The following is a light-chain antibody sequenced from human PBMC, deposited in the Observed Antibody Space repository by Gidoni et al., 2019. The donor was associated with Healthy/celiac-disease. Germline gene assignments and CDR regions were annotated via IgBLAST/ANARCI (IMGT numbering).Light chain of an antibody. CDR3: QSADSSGTYQV. CDR2: KDS. CDR1: ALPKQY. Sequence: SYELTQPPSLSVSPGQTARITCSGDALPKQYAYWYQQKPGQAPVLVIYKDSERPSGIPERFSGSSSGTTVTLTISGVQAEDEADYYCQSADSSGTYQVFGGGTKLTAL. J-gene: IGLJ2*01. V-gene: IGLV3-25*03.